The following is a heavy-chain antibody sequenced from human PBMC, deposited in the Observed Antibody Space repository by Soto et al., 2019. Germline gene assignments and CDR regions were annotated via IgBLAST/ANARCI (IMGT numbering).Heavy chain of an antibody. J-gene: IGHJ4*02. D-gene: IGHD6-19*01. CDR1: GYIFTAYS. CDR3: AAAPVAGTPVDY. V-gene: IGHV1-69*13. CDR2: IIPIFGTA. Sequence: SVKVSCKASGYIFTAYSMHWVRQAPGQGLEWTGGIIPIFGTANYAQKFQGRVTITADESTSTAYMELSSLRSEDTAVYYCAAAPVAGTPVDYWGQGTLVTVSS.